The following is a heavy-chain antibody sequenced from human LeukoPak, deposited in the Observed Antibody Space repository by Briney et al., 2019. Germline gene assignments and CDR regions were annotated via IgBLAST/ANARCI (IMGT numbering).Heavy chain of an antibody. CDR1: GYTFTSYD. V-gene: IGHV1-8*01. CDR3: ARGGASAAARRFDP. J-gene: IGHJ5*02. CDR2: MNPNSGNT. D-gene: IGHD6-13*01. Sequence: ASVKVSCKASGYTFTSYDINWVRQATGQGLEWMGWMNPNSGNTGYAQKLQGRVTITSSTSTRTAFMELGSLRSEDTAVYYCARGGASAAARRFDPWGQGTLVTVSS.